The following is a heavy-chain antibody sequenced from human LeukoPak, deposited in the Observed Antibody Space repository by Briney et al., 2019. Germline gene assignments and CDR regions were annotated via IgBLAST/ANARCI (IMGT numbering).Heavy chain of an antibody. J-gene: IGHJ4*02. Sequence: GASVKVSCKASGYTFTGYYMHWVRQAPGQGLEWMGRINPNNGGTYYSQKFQGRVTMTRDTSITTAYMELSRLRSDDTAVYYCARAPAYCGGDCYFYWGQGTLVTVSS. CDR2: INPNNGGT. D-gene: IGHD2-21*02. CDR1: GYTFTGYY. CDR3: ARAPAYCGGDCYFY. V-gene: IGHV1-2*06.